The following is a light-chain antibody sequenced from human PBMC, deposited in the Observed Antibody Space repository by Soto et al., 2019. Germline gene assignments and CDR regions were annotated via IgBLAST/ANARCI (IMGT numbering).Light chain of an antibody. J-gene: IGKJ2*01. CDR3: QQYAGSLYT. CDR1: QSIYTN. CDR2: DAS. Sequence: LVLAKSXVTLSFSPCEXXXXXXXASQSIYTNLAWCQKQXGQAARVLIYDASXRAYGIPDRFSGSGSGTDFSLTISRLEPEDFAVYYCQQYAGSLYTFAQGTKVDI. V-gene: IGKV3D-20*01.